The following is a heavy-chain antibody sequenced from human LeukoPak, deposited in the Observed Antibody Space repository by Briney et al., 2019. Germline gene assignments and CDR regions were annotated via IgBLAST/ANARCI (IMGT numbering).Heavy chain of an antibody. CDR2: IYYSGST. J-gene: IGHJ3*02. V-gene: IGHV4-59*01. CDR3: ARGAHDAFDI. CDR1: GGSISSYY. Sequence: SETLSLTCTVSGGSISSYYWSWIRQPPGKGLEWIGCIYYSGSTNYNPSLKSRVTISVDTSKNQFSPKLSSVTAADTAVYYCARGAHDAFDIWGQGTMVAVSS.